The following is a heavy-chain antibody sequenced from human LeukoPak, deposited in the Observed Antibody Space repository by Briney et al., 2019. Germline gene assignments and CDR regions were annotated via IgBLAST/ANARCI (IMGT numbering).Heavy chain of an antibody. D-gene: IGHD3-10*01. Sequence: SETLSLTCTVSGGAISSSSYYWGWIRPPPGRGLEWVGSIYYNGRTYSNPSLNSRVTISVDTSKNPFSLTLSSVTAADTAVYYCARGPHYYGSGSYRTYNWFDPWGQGTLVTVSS. V-gene: IGHV4-39*01. CDR2: IYYNGRT. J-gene: IGHJ5*02. CDR3: ARGPHYYGSGSYRTYNWFDP. CDR1: GGAISSSSYY.